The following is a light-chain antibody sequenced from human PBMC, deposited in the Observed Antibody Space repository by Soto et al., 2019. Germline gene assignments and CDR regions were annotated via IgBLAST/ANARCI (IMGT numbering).Light chain of an antibody. CDR1: QSVHSS. CDR2: GAS. CDR3: QQYDNWPPLT. V-gene: IGKV3-15*01. J-gene: IGKJ4*01. Sequence: EIVMTQSPATLSVSPGERATLSCRASQSVHSSLAWYQQRPGQAPRLLIYGASTRATGVPVRFSGSGYGTEFTLTISSLQSEDFAVYYCQQYDNWPPLTFGGGTKVEIK.